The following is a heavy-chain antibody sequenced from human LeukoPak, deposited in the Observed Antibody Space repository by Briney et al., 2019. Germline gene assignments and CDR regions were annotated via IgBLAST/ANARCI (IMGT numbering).Heavy chain of an antibody. V-gene: IGHV3-7*01. Sequence: GGSLRLSCAASGFTFSSYAMRWVRQAPGKGLEWVANINQDGTEKYYVDSVKGRFTISRDNAKNSLYLQMNSLRVEDTAVYYCAKVAKYYYGSETYYFFEHWGQGTPVTASS. CDR1: GFTFSSYA. CDR3: AKVAKYYYGSETYYFFEH. J-gene: IGHJ4*02. D-gene: IGHD3-10*01. CDR2: INQDGTEK.